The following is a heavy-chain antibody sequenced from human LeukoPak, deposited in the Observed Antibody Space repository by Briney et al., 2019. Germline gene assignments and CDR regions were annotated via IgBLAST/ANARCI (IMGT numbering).Heavy chain of an antibody. J-gene: IGHJ3*02. V-gene: IGHV3-23*01. D-gene: IGHD3-22*01. CDR3: AKEYYYDSSGYPPGAFDI. CDR1: GFTFSSYG. CDR2: ISGRGGST. Sequence: GGSLRLSCAASGFTFSSYGMSWVRQAPGKGLEWVSAISGRGGSTYYADSVKGRFTISRDNSKNTLYLQMNSLRAEDTAVYYCAKEYYYDSSGYPPGAFDIWGQGTMVTVSS.